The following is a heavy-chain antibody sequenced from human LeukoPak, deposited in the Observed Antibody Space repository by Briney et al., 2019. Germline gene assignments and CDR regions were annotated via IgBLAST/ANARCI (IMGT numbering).Heavy chain of an antibody. Sequence: GGSLRLSCAASGFTVSSNYMNWVRQAPGKGLEWVANIKQDGSEKYYVDSVKGRFTISRDNAKNSLYLQMNSLRAEDTAVYYCARDSDVPFDYWGQGTLVTVSS. CDR3: ARDSDVPFDY. CDR2: IKQDGSEK. J-gene: IGHJ4*02. D-gene: IGHD3-16*01. CDR1: GFTVSSNY. V-gene: IGHV3-7*01.